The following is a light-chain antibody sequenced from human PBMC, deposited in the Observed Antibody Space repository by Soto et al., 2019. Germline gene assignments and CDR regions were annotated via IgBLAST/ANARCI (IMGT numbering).Light chain of an antibody. CDR3: QQYYSTPRT. Sequence: DIVMTQSPDSLAVSLGERATINCKSSQSVLYSANNKNCLAWYQQKPGQPPKLLLYWASTRESGVPDRFSGSGSGTDFTLTISSLQAEDVAVYYCQQYYSTPRTFDQGTKVDIK. CDR1: QSVLYSANNKNC. CDR2: WAS. J-gene: IGKJ1*01. V-gene: IGKV4-1*01.